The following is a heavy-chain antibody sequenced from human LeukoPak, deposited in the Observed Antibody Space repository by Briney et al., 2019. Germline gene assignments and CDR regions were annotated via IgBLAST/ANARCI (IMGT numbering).Heavy chain of an antibody. J-gene: IGHJ4*02. D-gene: IGHD3-9*01. CDR3: ARDSSDILTGYYHF. CDR2: INPNSGRT. CDR1: GYIFNDYY. Sequence: ASVNVSCKTSGYIFNDYYLHWVRQAPGQGLDWMGWINPNSGRTHYAPKFQGRVTLTTDTSITTAYMELSSLISGDTALYYCARDSSDILTGYYHFWGQGTLVTVSS. V-gene: IGHV1-2*02.